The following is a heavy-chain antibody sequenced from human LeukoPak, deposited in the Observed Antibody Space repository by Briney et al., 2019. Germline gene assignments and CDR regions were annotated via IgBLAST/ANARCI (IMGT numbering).Heavy chain of an antibody. J-gene: IGHJ4*02. Sequence: SETLSLTCTVSGGSISSYYWGWIRQSPGKGLEWIGSIYYSGSIYYNPSLKSRVTISVDTSKNQFSLKLTSVTAADTAVYYCARDSYSSSWYPSYYFDYWGQGTLVTVSS. D-gene: IGHD6-13*01. CDR2: IYYSGSI. CDR3: ARDSYSSSWYPSYYFDY. V-gene: IGHV4-39*07. CDR1: GGSISSYY.